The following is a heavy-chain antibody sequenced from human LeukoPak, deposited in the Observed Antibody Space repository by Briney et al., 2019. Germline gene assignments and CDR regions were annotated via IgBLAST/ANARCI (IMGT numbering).Heavy chain of an antibody. D-gene: IGHD6-13*01. CDR1: GYSFTSYW. V-gene: IGHV5-10-1*01. CDR2: IDPSDSYT. Sequence: GESLKISCQGSGYSFTSYWINWVRQLPGTGREWMGRIDPSDSYTEYSPSFQGHVTISADTSISTAYLQWSSLKASDTAMYYCANGFGSIWYRTDFWGQGTLVTVSS. J-gene: IGHJ4*02. CDR3: ANGFGSIWYRTDF.